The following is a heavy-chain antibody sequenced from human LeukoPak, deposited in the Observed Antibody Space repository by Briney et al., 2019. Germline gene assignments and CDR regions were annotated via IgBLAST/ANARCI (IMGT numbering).Heavy chain of an antibody. Sequence: GGSLRLSCAASGFTFSSYARSWVRQAPGKGLEWVSAISGSGGSTYYADSVKGQFTISRDNSKNTLYLQMNSLRAEDTAVYYCAKDERSRGYCSSTSCDMGVFDYWGQGTLVTVSS. V-gene: IGHV3-23*01. CDR2: ISGSGGST. D-gene: IGHD2-2*02. CDR1: GFTFSSYA. J-gene: IGHJ4*02. CDR3: AKDERSRGYCSSTSCDMGVFDY.